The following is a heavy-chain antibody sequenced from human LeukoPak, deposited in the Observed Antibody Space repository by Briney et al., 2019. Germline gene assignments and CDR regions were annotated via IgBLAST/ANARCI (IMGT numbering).Heavy chain of an antibody. CDR3: ARGNILTGYCFDF. CDR1: GGSITGYY. J-gene: IGHJ4*02. D-gene: IGHD3-9*01. V-gene: IGHV4-34*01. Sequence: SETLSLTCAVYGGSITGYYWSWISQTPGGGLEWVGENHYTGATSYNPSLKSRATISTDTSTTQFSLRLSSVTAADTAVYYCARGNILTGYCFDFWGQGALVTVSS. CDR2: NHYTGAT.